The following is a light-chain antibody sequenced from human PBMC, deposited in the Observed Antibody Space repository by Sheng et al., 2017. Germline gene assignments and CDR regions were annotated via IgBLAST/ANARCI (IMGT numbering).Light chain of an antibody. CDR3: QEYASFSWT. J-gene: IGKJ1*01. CDR2: KAS. CDR1: QSISGW. Sequence: DIQMTQSPSTLSAFVGDRVTITCRASQSISGWLAWYQKKPGKAPKLLIYKASSLESGVPSRFSGSGSGTEFTLTISSLQPDDVGSYYCQEYASFSWTFGQGTKVE. V-gene: IGKV1-5*03.